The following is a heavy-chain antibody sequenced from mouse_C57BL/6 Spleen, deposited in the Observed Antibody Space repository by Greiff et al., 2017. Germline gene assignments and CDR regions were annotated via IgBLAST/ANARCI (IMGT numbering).Heavy chain of an antibody. Sequence: QVQLQQSGAELVRPGASVTLSCKASGYTFTDYEMHWVKQTPVHGLEWIGAIDPETGGTAYNQKFKGKATLTADKSSSTAYMELRSLTSEDSAVYYCLYYYVGYWGQGTTLTVSS. CDR1: GYTFTDYE. D-gene: IGHD1-1*01. CDR3: LYYYVGY. J-gene: IGHJ2*01. CDR2: IDPETGGT. V-gene: IGHV1-15*01.